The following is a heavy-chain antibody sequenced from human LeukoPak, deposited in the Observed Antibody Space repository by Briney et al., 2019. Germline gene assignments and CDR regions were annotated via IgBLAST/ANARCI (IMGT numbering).Heavy chain of an antibody. CDR1: GYTFTRYY. V-gene: IGHV1-46*01. D-gene: IGHD2-21*01. Sequence: GASVKLSCKASGYTFTRYYMHWVRQAPGQGLEWMGMINPSGGDTTYAQKLQGRVTMTRDTSTSTVYMELSSLRFEDTAVYYCARENGGEDYWGQGTLVTVSS. J-gene: IGHJ4*02. CDR3: ARENGGEDY. CDR2: INPSGGDT.